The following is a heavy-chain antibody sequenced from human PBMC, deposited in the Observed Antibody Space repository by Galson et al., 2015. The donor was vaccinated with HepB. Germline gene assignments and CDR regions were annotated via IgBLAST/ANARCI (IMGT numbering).Heavy chain of an antibody. CDR2: IIPIFGTT. J-gene: IGHJ6*03. Sequence: SVKVSCKASGGTFAGYAFNWVRQAPGQGLEWMGGIIPIFGTTHYPQKFQDRVTITADESTNTAYMDLTSLTSEDTAVYYCARSRASWSNYLYQYFHMDVWGKGTTVTVSS. D-gene: IGHD3-10*01. CDR1: GGTFAGYA. CDR3: ARSRASWSNYLYQYFHMDV. V-gene: IGHV1-69*13.